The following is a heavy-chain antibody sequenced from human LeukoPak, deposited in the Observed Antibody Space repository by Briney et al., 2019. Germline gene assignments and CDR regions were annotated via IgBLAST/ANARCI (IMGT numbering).Heavy chain of an antibody. CDR3: ARRIAVAAVVDY. V-gene: IGHV5-51*01. D-gene: IGHD6-19*01. J-gene: IGHJ4*02. CDR1: GYSINNYW. CDR2: IYPADSDI. Sequence: GESLKISCKGSGYSINNYWIGWVRQMPGKGLEWMGIIYPADSDIRYSPSFQGQVTISADKSISTAYLQWSSLKASDTAMYYCARRIAVAAVVDYWGQGTLVTVSS.